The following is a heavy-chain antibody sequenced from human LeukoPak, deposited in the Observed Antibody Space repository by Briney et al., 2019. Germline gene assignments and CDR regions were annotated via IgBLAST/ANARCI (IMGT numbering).Heavy chain of an antibody. CDR2: ISGSGCST. Sequence: GGSLRLSCGASGFTFRSYSMTWVRQAPGKGVEVVSAISGSGCSTYYANSVKGRFTISRDNAKNYLYLQMNSLRAEDTAVYYCAELGITMIGGVWGKGTTVTLYS. D-gene: IGHD3-10*02. CDR3: AELGITMIGGV. J-gene: IGHJ6*04. CDR1: GFTFRSYS. V-gene: IGHV3-23*01.